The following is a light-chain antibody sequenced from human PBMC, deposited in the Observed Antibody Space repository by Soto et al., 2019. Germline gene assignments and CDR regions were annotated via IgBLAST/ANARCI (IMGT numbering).Light chain of an antibody. J-gene: IGKJ1*01. CDR1: QSVSSY. V-gene: IGKV3D-20*01. Sequence: EIVLTQSRARLSWXXXXXXXXXXXASQSVSSYLDWYXXKTGQXXRXXIYDASSRATGIPDRFSVSGYGTAGTLSIRRLQAEDGVLYYGQEYGSSPRTFSEGTKLDIK. CDR2: DAS. CDR3: QEYGSSPRT.